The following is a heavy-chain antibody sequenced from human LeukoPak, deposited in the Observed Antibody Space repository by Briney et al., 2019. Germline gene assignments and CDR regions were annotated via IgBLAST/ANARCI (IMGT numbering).Heavy chain of an antibody. Sequence: SETLSLTCTVSGYSISSGYYWGWIRQPPGKGLEWIGSIYHSGSTYYNPSLKSRVTISVDTSKNQFSLKLSSVTAEDTAVYYCARDPDIVVVPAADWGQGTLVTVSS. CDR3: ARDPDIVVVPAAD. D-gene: IGHD2-2*01. CDR1: GYSISSGYY. J-gene: IGHJ4*02. V-gene: IGHV4-38-2*02. CDR2: IYHSGST.